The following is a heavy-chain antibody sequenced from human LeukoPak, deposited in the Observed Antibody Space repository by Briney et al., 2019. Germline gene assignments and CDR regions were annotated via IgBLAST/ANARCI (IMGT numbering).Heavy chain of an antibody. J-gene: IGHJ3*02. CDR3: AREGGSYYFDAFDI. CDR1: GGTFSSYT. D-gene: IGHD1-26*01. V-gene: IGHV1-69*02. CDR2: IIPILGIA. Sequence: GASVKVSCKASGGTFSSYTISWVRQAPGQGLEWMGRIIPILGIASYAQKFQGRVTITADKSTSTAYMELSSLRSEDTAVYYCAREGGSYYFDAFDIWGQGTMVTVSS.